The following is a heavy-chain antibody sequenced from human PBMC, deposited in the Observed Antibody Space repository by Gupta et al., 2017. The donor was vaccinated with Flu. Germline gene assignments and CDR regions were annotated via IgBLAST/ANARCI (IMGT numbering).Heavy chain of an antibody. CDR1: FTFSIHW. V-gene: IGHV3-74*01. CDR2: INSDGIHA. Sequence: FTFSIHWMHWVRQAPGKGLVWVSRINSDGIHANYADSVKGRFTISRDNAKNTLFLQMNSLRAEDTAVYYCARASIDYGDQFGWFDPWGQGTLVTVSS. D-gene: IGHD4-17*01. CDR3: ARASIDYGDQFGWFDP. J-gene: IGHJ5*02.